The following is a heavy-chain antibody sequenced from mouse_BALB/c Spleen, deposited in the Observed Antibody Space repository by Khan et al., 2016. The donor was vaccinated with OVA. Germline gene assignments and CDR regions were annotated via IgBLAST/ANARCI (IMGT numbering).Heavy chain of an antibody. CDR1: GFTFNTYA. J-gene: IGHJ3*01. V-gene: IGHV10-1*02. Sequence: EVQLVESGGGLVQPKGSLKLSCATSGFTFNTYAMNWVRQAPGKGLEWVARIRSKSNKYATDYADAVKDRITISRDDSQNMLYLQMNNLKTEDTAMYYCVRRDSDGYGGFPFWGQGTLVTVSA. CDR3: VRRDSDGYGGFPF. CDR2: IRSKSNKYAT. D-gene: IGHD1-2*01.